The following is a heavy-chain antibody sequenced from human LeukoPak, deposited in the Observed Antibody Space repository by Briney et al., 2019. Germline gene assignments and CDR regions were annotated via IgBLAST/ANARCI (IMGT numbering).Heavy chain of an antibody. CDR1: GYTFTSYA. D-gene: IGHD3-22*01. CDR3: ARSHPSMIVVVSAFDI. J-gene: IGHJ3*02. CDR2: INPNSGGT. Sequence: ASVKVSCKASGYTFTSYAMNWVRQAPGQGLEWMGWINPNSGGTNYAQKLQGRVTMTRDTSISTAYMELSRLRSDDTAVYYCARSHPSMIVVVSAFDIWGQGTMVTVSS. V-gene: IGHV1-2*02.